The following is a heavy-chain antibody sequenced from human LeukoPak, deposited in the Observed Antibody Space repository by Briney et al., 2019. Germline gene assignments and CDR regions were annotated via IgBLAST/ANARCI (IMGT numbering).Heavy chain of an antibody. CDR2: IGSSGSTI. D-gene: IGHD3-22*01. J-gene: IGHJ4*02. Sequence: GGSLRLSCAASGFTFSSYEMNWVRQAPGKGLEWVSYIGSSGSTIYYADSVKGRFTISRDNAKNSLYLQMNSLRAEDTAVYYCAKAHPRGYYDSSGYYYAPPLHYWGQGTLVTVSS. V-gene: IGHV3-48*03. CDR3: AKAHPRGYYDSSGYYYAPPLHY. CDR1: GFTFSSYE.